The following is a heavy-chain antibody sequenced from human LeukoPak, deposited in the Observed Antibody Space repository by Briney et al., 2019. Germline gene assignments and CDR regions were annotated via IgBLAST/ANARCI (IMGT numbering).Heavy chain of an antibody. CDR1: GFTFSSYA. J-gene: IGHJ4*02. V-gene: IGHV3-23*01. D-gene: IGHD2-15*01. Sequence: GSLRLSCAASGFTFSSYAMSWVRQAPGKGLEWVSAISGSGGSTYYADSVKGRFTISRDNSKNSLYLQMNFLRAEDTAVYYCARDSAIVLFDYWGQGTLVTVSS. CDR2: ISGSGGST. CDR3: ARDSAIVLFDY.